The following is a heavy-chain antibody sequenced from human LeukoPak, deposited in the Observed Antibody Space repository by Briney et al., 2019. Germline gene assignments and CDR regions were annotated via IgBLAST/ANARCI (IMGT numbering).Heavy chain of an antibody. Sequence: GGSLRLSCVASGFTFSNYWMSWVRQAPGKGLEWVANINQDGSEIYYVDPVKGRFTISRDNAKNSLYLQMNSLRAEDTAVYYCARDFRYCSGGSCHADAFDIWGQGTMVTVSS. V-gene: IGHV3-7*01. J-gene: IGHJ3*02. D-gene: IGHD2-15*01. CDR3: ARDFRYCSGGSCHADAFDI. CDR1: GFTFSNYW. CDR2: INQDGSEI.